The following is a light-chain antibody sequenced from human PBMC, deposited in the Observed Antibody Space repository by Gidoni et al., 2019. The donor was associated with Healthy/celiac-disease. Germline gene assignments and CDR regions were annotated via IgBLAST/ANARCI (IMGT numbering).Light chain of an antibody. CDR3: QQSYSTPPT. CDR2: AAS. Sequence: DIQMTQSPSSLSASVGDRVTITCRASQSISSYLNWYQQKPGKAPKLLIYAASSLQSGVPSRFSGSGSGTDFTLTISSLQPDDFATYYCQQSYSTPPTFXPXTKVDIK. J-gene: IGKJ3*01. CDR1: QSISSY. V-gene: IGKV1-39*01.